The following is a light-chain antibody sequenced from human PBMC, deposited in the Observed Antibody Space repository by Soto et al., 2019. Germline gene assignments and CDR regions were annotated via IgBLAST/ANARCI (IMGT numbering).Light chain of an antibody. Sequence: DIQMTQSPSSLSASIGDRVTITCRASQTVESYLNWYQHKPGKAPQLLISGATTLRGGVPSRFSGSASGPDFTLPISSRQPESVATYFCEQCYCTTYTFGQLTKL. V-gene: IGKV1-39*01. J-gene: IGKJ2*01. CDR3: EQCYCTTYT. CDR1: QTVESY. CDR2: GAT.